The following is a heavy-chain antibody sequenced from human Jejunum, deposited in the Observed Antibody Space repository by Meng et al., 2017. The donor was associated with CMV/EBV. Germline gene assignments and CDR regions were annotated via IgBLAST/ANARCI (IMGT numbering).Heavy chain of an antibody. CDR1: FTFRSYW. CDR2: INVDGSSR. V-gene: IGHV3-74*01. D-gene: IGHD6-13*01. J-gene: IGHJ4*02. Sequence: FTFRSYWMHWVRQGPGKGPVWVSRINVDGSSRSYADSVKGRFTISRDNAKNTLYLQMNSLRVEDTAVYYCAREQIPVDIAAAGIPGYWGQGTLVTVSS. CDR3: AREQIPVDIAAAGIPGY.